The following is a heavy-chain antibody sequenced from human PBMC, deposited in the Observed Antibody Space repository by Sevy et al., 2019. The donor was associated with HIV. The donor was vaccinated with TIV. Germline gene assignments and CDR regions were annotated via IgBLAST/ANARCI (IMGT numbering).Heavy chain of an antibody. CDR3: ARGPTAIVGHLLVHYGLVV. V-gene: IGHV1-18*01. D-gene: IGHD1-26*01. CDR1: GYTFTSYG. J-gene: IGHJ6*02. Sequence: ASVKVSCKASGYTFTSYGLSWVRQAPGQGLEWMGWITVYNGNINYAQNFQVRGTMTTDTSTSTAHMEVRSLRFDDTAVYYCARGPTAIVGHLLVHYGLVVWGQGTTVTDSS. CDR2: ITVYNGNI.